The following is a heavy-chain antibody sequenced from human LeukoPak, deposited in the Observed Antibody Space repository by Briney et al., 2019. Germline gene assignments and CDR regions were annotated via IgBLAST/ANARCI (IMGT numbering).Heavy chain of an antibody. J-gene: IGHJ4*02. CDR1: GYSISSGYY. CDR3: ARDPVGDYGHY. D-gene: IGHD4-17*01. CDR2: IFHSGST. V-gene: IGHV4-38-2*02. Sequence: PSETLSLTCAVSGYSISSGYYWGWIRQPTGKGLEWIGSIFHSGSTYYNPSLKSRVTISVDTSKNQFSLKLSSVTAADTAVYYCARDPVGDYGHYWGQGTLVAVSS.